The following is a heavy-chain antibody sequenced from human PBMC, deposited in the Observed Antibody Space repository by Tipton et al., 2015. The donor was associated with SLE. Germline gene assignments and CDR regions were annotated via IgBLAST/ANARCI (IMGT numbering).Heavy chain of an antibody. V-gene: IGHV3-66*02. Sequence: SLRLSCAASGFTVSSNYMSWVRQAPGKGLEWVSVIYSGGSTYYADSVKGRFTISRDNSKNTLYLQMNSLRAEDTAVYYCARRVRGVEDAFDIWGQGTMVTVSS. CDR1: GFTVSSNY. D-gene: IGHD3-10*01. CDR3: ARRVRGVEDAFDI. CDR2: IYSGGST. J-gene: IGHJ3*02.